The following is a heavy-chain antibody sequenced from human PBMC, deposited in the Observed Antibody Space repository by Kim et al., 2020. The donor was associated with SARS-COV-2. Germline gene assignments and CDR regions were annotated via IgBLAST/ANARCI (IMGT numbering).Heavy chain of an antibody. D-gene: IGHD2-2*01. CDR3: ARAEFLCISTSCYQF. J-gene: IGHJ4*02. V-gene: IGHV3-7*03. Sequence: YLCSVRGRFTISRDNAKNSLYLRMDSLRAEDAAVYYCARAEFLCISTSCYQFWGQGTLVTVSS.